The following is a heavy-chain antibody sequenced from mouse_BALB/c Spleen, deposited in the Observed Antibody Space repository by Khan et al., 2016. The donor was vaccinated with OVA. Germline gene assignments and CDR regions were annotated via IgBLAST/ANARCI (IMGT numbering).Heavy chain of an antibody. J-gene: IGHJ2*01. CDR3: ARVYGGDFDY. V-gene: IGHV3-2*02. D-gene: IGHD2-10*02. CDR1: GYSITSDYA. Sequence: EVQLQESGPGLVKPSQSLSLTCTVTGYSITSDYAWNWIRQFPGNKLEWMGFISYSGNTKYNPSLKSRISVTRDTSKNQFFLQLNSVTTEETATYYGARVYGGDFDYWGQGTTLTVSS. CDR2: ISYSGNT.